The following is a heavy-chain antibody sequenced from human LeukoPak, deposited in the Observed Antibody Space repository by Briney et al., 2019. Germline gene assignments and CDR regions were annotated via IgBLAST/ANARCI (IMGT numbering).Heavy chain of an antibody. D-gene: IGHD3-10*01. J-gene: IGHJ4*02. CDR3: ARELSRFGEPDY. CDR2: ISSSSSYI. CDR1: GFTFSSYS. Sequence: GGSLRLSCAASGFTFSSYSMNWVRQAPGKGLEWVSSISSSSSYIYYADSVKGRFTISRDHAKNSLYLQMNSLRAEDTAVYYCARELSRFGEPDYWGQGTLVTVSS. V-gene: IGHV3-21*01.